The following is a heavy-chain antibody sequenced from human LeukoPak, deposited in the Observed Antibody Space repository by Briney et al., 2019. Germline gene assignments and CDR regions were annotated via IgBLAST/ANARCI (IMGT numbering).Heavy chain of an antibody. D-gene: IGHD2-2*01. J-gene: IGHJ6*03. CDR3: ASVPSLGYYMDV. Sequence: GGSLRLSCAASGFTFSSYSMNWVRQAPGKGLEWVSSISSSSSYIYYADSVKGRFTISRDNAKNSLYLQMNSLRAEDTAVYYCASVPSLGYYMDVWGKGTTVTVSS. V-gene: IGHV3-21*01. CDR1: GFTFSSYS. CDR2: ISSSSSYI.